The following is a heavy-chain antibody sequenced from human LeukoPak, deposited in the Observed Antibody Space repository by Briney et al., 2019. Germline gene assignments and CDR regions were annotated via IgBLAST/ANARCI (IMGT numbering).Heavy chain of an antibody. CDR3: ARSGDYVYFQH. V-gene: IGHV1-18*01. Sequence: GASVKVSRKASGYTFTSYGISWVRQAPGQGLEWMGWISAYSGNTNYAQKLQGRVTMTTDTSTSTAYMELRSLRSDDTAVYSCARSGDYVYFQHWGQGTLVTVSS. J-gene: IGHJ1*01. CDR2: ISAYSGNT. CDR1: GYTFTSYG. D-gene: IGHD4-17*01.